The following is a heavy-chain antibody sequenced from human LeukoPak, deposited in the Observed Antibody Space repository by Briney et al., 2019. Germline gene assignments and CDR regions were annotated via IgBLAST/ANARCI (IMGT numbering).Heavy chain of an antibody. CDR2: ISGSGGST. J-gene: IGHJ4*02. V-gene: IGHV3-23*01. CDR3: AKNPHVLLWFGELSY. D-gene: IGHD3-10*01. CDR1: GFTFSSYA. Sequence: PGGSLRLSCAASGFTFSSYAMSWVRQAPGKGLEWVSAISGSGGSTYCADSVKGRFTISRDNSKNTLYPQMNSLRAEDTAVYYCAKNPHVLLWFGELSYWGQGTLVTVSS.